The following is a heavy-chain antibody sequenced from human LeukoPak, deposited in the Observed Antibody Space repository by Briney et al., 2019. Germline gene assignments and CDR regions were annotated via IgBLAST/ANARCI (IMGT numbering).Heavy chain of an antibody. CDR3: ARAPDSSGWYYYFDY. CDR1: GYTFTGYY. Sequence: GASVKVSCKASGYTFTGYYMHWVRQAPGQGLEWMGWINPNSGGTNYAQKFQGRVTMTRDTSISTAYMELSRLRSDDTAVYYCARAPDSSGWYYYFDYWGQGTLVTVSS. D-gene: IGHD6-19*01. V-gene: IGHV1-2*02. J-gene: IGHJ4*02. CDR2: INPNSGGT.